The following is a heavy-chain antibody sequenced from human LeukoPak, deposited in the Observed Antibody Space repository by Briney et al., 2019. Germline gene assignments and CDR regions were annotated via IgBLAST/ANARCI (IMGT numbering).Heavy chain of an antibody. Sequence: SETLSLTCTVSGASFNSDDQYWNWIRQSPGKGREWIGSIHPSGMLYNNPSLESRVTMSRDTSKNQFSLNMNSVTAADTAVYFCSRGLDSRKIGYWGQGILVTVSS. CDR2: IHPSGML. V-gene: IGHV4-31*03. J-gene: IGHJ4*02. D-gene: IGHD3-22*01. CDR1: GASFNSDDQY. CDR3: SRGLDSRKIGY.